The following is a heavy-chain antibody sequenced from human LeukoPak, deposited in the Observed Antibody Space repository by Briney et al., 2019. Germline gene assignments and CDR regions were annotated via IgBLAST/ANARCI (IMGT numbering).Heavy chain of an antibody. CDR2: ISWNSGSI. CDR3: AKDLGTDSSGWTYYFDY. V-gene: IGHV3-9*01. CDR1: GFTFDDYA. J-gene: IGHJ4*02. Sequence: GGSLRLSCAASGFTFDDYAMHWVRQAPGKGLEWVSGISWNSGSIGYADSVKGRFTISRDNAKNSLYLQMNSLRAEDTASYYCAKDLGTDSSGWTYYFDYWGQGTLVTVSS. D-gene: IGHD6-19*01.